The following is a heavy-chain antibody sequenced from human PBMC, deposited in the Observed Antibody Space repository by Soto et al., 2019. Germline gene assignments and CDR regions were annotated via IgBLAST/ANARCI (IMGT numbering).Heavy chain of an antibody. CDR1: GYSLTSYW. Sequence: PGESLKISCKASGYSLTSYWIGWVRQMPGKGLEWMGIIYLGDSDTRYSPSFEGQVTISADKSIGTTYLQWSSLKASDTAMYFCARRVRYGDYEYYFDYWGQGTLVTVSS. CDR2: IYLGDSDT. J-gene: IGHJ4*02. V-gene: IGHV5-51*01. CDR3: ARRVRYGDYEYYFDY. D-gene: IGHD4-17*01.